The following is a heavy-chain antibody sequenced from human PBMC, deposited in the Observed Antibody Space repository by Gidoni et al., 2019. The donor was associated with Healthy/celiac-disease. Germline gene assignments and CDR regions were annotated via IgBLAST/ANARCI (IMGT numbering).Heavy chain of an antibody. CDR1: GGSISSGGYS. Sequence: QVQLQESGPGLVKPSQTLSLTCTVSGGSISSGGYSWSWIRQHPGKGLEWIGYIYYSGSTYYNPYLKSRVTISVDTSKNQFSLKLSSVTAADTAVYYCARARRNVGGYDYDRVFDYWGQGTLVTVSS. J-gene: IGHJ4*02. CDR3: ARARRNVGGYDYDRVFDY. V-gene: IGHV4-31*03. CDR2: IYYSGST. D-gene: IGHD5-12*01.